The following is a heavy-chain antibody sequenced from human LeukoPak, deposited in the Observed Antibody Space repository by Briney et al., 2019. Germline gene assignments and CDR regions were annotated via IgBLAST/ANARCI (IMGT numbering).Heavy chain of an antibody. J-gene: IGHJ6*02. CDR3: ARGSGSYDYYYYGMDV. CDR2: IYHGGST. Sequence: SETLSLTCAVSGGSISSGGYSWSWIRQPPGKGLEWIGYIYHGGSTYYNPSLKSRATISVDRSKNQFSLKLSSVTAADTAVYYCARGSGSYDYYYYGMDVWGQGTTVTVSS. CDR1: GGSISSGGYS. V-gene: IGHV4-30-2*01. D-gene: IGHD1-26*01.